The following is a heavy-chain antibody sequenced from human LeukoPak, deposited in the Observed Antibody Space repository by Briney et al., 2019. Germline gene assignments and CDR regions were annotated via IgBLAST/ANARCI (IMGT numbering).Heavy chain of an antibody. CDR2: IYDSGNT. CDR1: GASISSYY. D-gene: IGHD1-26*01. V-gene: IGHV4-59*08. CDR3: ARHGPPYSGSYYYYFDY. J-gene: IGHJ4*02. Sequence: SETLSLTCTVSGASISSYYWSWIRQPPGKGLEWIGYIYDSGNTNYNPSLKSRVTISVDRSKNQFSLKLSSLTAADTAVYYCARHGPPYSGSYYYYFDYWGQGTLVTVSS.